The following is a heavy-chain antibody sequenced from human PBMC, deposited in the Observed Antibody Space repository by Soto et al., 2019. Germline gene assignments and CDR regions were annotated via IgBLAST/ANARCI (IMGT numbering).Heavy chain of an antibody. CDR3: ARGGITIYDYALDV. CDR2: INPSGST. Sequence: PSETLSLTCAVDGGSFSGHYWSWIRQPPGKWLEWIGEINPSGSTKYNPSLKSRVTISADTSRNQFSLKLSSVTAADTAVFYCARGGITIYDYALDVWGQGXTVTVYS. D-gene: IGHD3-3*01. J-gene: IGHJ6*02. V-gene: IGHV4-34*01. CDR1: GGSFSGHY.